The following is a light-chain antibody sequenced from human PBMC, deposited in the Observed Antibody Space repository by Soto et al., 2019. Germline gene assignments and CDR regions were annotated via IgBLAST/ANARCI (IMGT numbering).Light chain of an antibody. CDR3: QQYGSSPKLT. Sequence: EIVLTQSPGTLSLSPGERATLSCRASQSVSSSYLAWYQQKPGQAPRLLIYGASSRATGIPDRFSGSGSGTDFTLTISRLEPEDFALYYCQQYGSSPKLTFGGGPKVEIK. CDR1: QSVSSSY. CDR2: GAS. J-gene: IGKJ4*01. V-gene: IGKV3-20*01.